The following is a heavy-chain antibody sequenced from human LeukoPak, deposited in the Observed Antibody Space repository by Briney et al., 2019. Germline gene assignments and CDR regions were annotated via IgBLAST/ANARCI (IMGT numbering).Heavy chain of an antibody. CDR1: GGSFSGNY. V-gene: IGHV4-34*01. CDR3: ARGNRRLGYYGSGSRLPYDS. J-gene: IGHJ4*02. D-gene: IGHD3-10*01. CDR2: FTHLETT. Sequence: SETLSLTCDVYGGSFSGNYWAWIRQPPGKGLEWLGEFTHLETTNYNPSLKSRITVSIDTAKNQFSLSLTSVTAADTAVYFCARGNRRLGYYGSGSRLPYDSWGQGTLVTVSS.